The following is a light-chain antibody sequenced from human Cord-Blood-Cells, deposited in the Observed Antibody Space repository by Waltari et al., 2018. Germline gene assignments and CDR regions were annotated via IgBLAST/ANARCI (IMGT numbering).Light chain of an antibody. V-gene: IGKV1-39*01. CDR1: KSISSY. CDR2: AAS. J-gene: IGKJ4*01. CDR3: QQSYSTPLT. Sequence: DIQMTQSPSSLSASVGARVTITCRASKSISSYLNWYQQKPGKAPKLLIYAASSLQSGVPSRFSGSGSGTDFTLTISSLQPEDFATYYCQQSYSTPLTFGGGTKVEIK.